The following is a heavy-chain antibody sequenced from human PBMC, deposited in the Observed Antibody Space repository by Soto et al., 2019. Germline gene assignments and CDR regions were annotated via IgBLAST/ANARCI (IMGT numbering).Heavy chain of an antibody. V-gene: IGHV1-69*13. D-gene: IGHD1-1*01. CDR3: ATGSFTSTGGRIGYHYNAMDV. J-gene: IGHJ6*02. Sequence: SVKVSCKSSGGTFSSHSINWVRQAPGQGLGWMGGIIPIFGTANFAKKFQGRVTITADESTTTAYMELSSLTSEDTAVYYCATGSFTSTGGRIGYHYNAMDVWGQGTTVTV. CDR2: IIPIFGTA. CDR1: GGTFSSHS.